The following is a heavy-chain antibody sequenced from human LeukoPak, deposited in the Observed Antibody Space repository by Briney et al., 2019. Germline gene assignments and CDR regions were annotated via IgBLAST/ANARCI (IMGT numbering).Heavy chain of an antibody. CDR2: ISNSGST. D-gene: IGHD2-15*01. CDR1: DGPIRRHY. CDR3: GRDALVGYFSYYYIAV. Sequence: SATLSLTCTVSDGPIRRHYWTWIRQSPLKGLEWIGDISNSGSTKYNPSLKSRVTISIDTSKSQFSLRLTSVTAADTAVYYCGRDALVGYFSYYYIAVWGKGTTVTVSS. V-gene: IGHV4-59*11. J-gene: IGHJ6*03.